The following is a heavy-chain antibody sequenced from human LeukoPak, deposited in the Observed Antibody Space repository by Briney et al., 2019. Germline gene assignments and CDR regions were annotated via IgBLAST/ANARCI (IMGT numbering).Heavy chain of an antibody. CDR2: VNHSGST. V-gene: IGHV4-34*01. CDR3: AGSSGYYYFDY. Sequence: SETLSLTCAVYGGSFSGYYWSWIRQPPGKGLEWIGEVNHSGSTNYNPPLKSRVTISVDTSKNQFSLKLSSVTAADTAVYYCAGSSGYYYFDYWGQGTLVTVSS. CDR1: GGSFSGYY. J-gene: IGHJ4*02. D-gene: IGHD3-22*01.